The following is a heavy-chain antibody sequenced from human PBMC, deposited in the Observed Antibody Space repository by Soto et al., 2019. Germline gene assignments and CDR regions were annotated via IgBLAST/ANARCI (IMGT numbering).Heavy chain of an antibody. J-gene: IGHJ4*02. CDR2: IGTRGNTK. CDR3: ARDGTEYYGEYYDY. CDR1: GFTFSDYY. V-gene: IGHV3-11*01. D-gene: IGHD4-17*01. Sequence: PGGSLRLSCATSGFTFSDYYMSWIRQAPGKGLEWVSYIGTRGNTKYYADSVRGRFTISRDNAKNSLYLRMNSPRADDTAVYYCARDGTEYYGEYYDYWGQGIPVTVSS.